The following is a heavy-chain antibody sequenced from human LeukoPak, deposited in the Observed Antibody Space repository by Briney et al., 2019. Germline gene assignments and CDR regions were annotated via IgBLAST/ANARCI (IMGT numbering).Heavy chain of an antibody. CDR3: AVGATSYYYYMDV. V-gene: IGHV1-18*01. J-gene: IGHJ6*03. Sequence: ASVKVSCKASGYTFTSYGISWVRQAPGQGLEWMGWISAYNGNTNYAQKLQGRVTMTTDASTSTACMELRSLRSDDTAVYYCAVGATSYYYYMDVWGKGTTVTVSS. CDR2: ISAYNGNT. D-gene: IGHD1-26*01. CDR1: GYTFTSYG.